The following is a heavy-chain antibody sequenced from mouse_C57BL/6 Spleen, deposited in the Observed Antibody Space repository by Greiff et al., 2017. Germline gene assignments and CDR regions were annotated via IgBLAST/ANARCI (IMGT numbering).Heavy chain of an antibody. CDR3: ARDDYYGCWFAY. CDR1: GYTFTSYW. D-gene: IGHD1-1*01. V-gene: IGHV1-52*01. J-gene: IGHJ3*01. CDR2: IDPSDSET. Sequence: QVQLKQPGAELVRPGSSVKLSCKASGYTFTSYWMHWVKQRPIQGLEWIGNIDPSDSETHYNQKFKDKATLTVDKSSSTAYMQLSSLTSEDSAVYYCARDDYYGCWFAYWGQGTLVTVSA.